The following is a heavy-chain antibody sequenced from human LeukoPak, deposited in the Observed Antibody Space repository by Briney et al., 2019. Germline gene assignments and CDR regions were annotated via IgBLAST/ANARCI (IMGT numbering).Heavy chain of an antibody. CDR3: ARQIRLDYYDSSGYYFDS. J-gene: IGHJ4*02. CDR1: GGSFNGYY. CDR2: ISDSGLS. V-gene: IGHV4-59*08. Sequence: SETLSLTCTVSGGSFNGYYWNWIRKSPGKGLESIGFISDSGLSNTSPSLKSRVTISLATSKKQFYLKLRSVTAADTALYYCARQIRLDYYDSSGYYFDSWGQGTLVTVSS. D-gene: IGHD3-22*01.